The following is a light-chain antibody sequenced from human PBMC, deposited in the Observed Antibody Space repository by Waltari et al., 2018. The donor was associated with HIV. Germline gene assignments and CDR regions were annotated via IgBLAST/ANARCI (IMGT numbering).Light chain of an antibody. CDR1: QSVNSNY. V-gene: IGKV3-20*01. CDR3: QLYGSTPPMYT. CDR2: GAF. J-gene: IGKJ2*01. Sequence: EIVLTQSPGTLSLSPGDRATPSCRASQSVNSNYLAWYQKKPGQPPRLLIYGAFNRANGIPDRFSGRASGTDFTLTISRLEPEDFAVYYCQLYGSTPPMYTFGQGTKLEIK.